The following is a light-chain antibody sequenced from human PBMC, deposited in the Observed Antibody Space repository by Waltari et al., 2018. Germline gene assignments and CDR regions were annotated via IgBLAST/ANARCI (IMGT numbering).Light chain of an antibody. J-gene: IGKJ2*02. CDR1: QSISNY. CDR3: QHSYSTPRGT. V-gene: IGKV1-39*01. Sequence: DIQMTQSPSSLPEFIGHRATITCRASQSISNYLKWYQQKPGKAPKLLIYAASSLQSGVPSRFSGSGSGTDFTLTISSLQPEDFATYYCQHSYSTPRGTFGQGTKLEIK. CDR2: AAS.